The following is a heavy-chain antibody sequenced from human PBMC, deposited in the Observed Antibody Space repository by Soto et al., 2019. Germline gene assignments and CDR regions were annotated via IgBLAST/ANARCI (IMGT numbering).Heavy chain of an antibody. J-gene: IGHJ4*02. CDR2: IWHDGGAK. Sequence: QVQLVESGGGVVQPGRSLRLSCTASGFTLSDYGMHWVRQAPGKGLEWVAVIWHDGGAKYYADSVTGRFTISRDNSKNTVHLQIDSLGTEDTALYYCARDPGRASPIDYWGQGTLVTVSS. CDR1: GFTLSDYG. CDR3: ARDPGRASPIDY. D-gene: IGHD7-27*01. V-gene: IGHV3-33*01.